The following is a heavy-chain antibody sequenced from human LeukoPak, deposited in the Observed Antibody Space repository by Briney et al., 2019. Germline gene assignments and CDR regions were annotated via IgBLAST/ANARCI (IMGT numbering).Heavy chain of an antibody. V-gene: IGHV3-30*18. CDR2: ISKDGSKT. D-gene: IGHD6-13*01. CDR1: GFSLHTLA. Sequence: TWGSLRLSLGAPGFSLHTLAMQWVRQAPGKGLDRVAVISKDGSKTYYADSVKGRFTISRDNSKNTLYLQMNSLRTEDTAVYYCAKDDGPYSSTWFSVGLIDYWGQGTLVTVSS. J-gene: IGHJ4*02. CDR3: AKDDGPYSSTWFSVGLIDY.